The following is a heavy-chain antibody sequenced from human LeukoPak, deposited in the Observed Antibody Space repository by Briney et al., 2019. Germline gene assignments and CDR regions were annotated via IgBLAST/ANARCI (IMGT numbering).Heavy chain of an antibody. V-gene: IGHV3-23*01. CDR3: AKGSLTYCSGHLCYPFDS. D-gene: IGHD2-15*01. Sequence: PGGSLRLSCAASGFTFNNFAMSWVRQAPGKGLECVSIITGAGDGTYYTDSVKGRFTISRDNSKNTLYLQMNSLRAEDTALYYCAKGSLTYCSGHLCYPFDSWGQGALVTVSS. CDR1: GFTFNNFA. J-gene: IGHJ4*02. CDR2: ITGAGDGT.